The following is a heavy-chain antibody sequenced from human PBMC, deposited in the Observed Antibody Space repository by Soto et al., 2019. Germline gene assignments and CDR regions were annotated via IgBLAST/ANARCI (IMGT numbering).Heavy chain of an antibody. CDR1: GYTFTSYD. CDR3: ARGFGYSSGWYAGYYYYGMDV. D-gene: IGHD6-19*01. J-gene: IGHJ6*02. Sequence: ASVKVSCKASGYTFTSYDINWVRQATGQGLEWMGWMNPNSGNTGYAQKFQGRVTMTRNTSISTAYMELSSLRSEDTAVYYCARGFGYSSGWYAGYYYYGMDVWGQGTTVTVSS. CDR2: MNPNSGNT. V-gene: IGHV1-8*01.